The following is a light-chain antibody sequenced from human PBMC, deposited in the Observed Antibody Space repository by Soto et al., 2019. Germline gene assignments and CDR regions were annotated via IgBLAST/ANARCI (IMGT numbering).Light chain of an antibody. V-gene: IGKV1-9*01. CDR2: VAS. J-gene: IGKJ4*01. CDR1: QGISSY. CDR3: QQLHSYPLT. Sequence: IQLTQSPSSLSASVGDRVTITCRASQGISSYLAWYQQIPGKAPKLLIYVASTLQSGVPSRLSGSGSGTDFTLTISSLQPEDFATYYCQQLHSYPLTFGGGTKVEIK.